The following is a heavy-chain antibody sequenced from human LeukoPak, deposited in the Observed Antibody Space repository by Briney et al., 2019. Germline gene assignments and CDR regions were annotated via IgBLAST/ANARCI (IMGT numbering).Heavy chain of an antibody. CDR2: IYYSGST. Sequence: PETLSLTCTVSGGSISSHYWSWIRQPPGKGLEWIGYIYYSGSTNYNPSLKSRVTISVDTSKNQFSLKLSSVTAADTAVYYCARDYGMGYFDYWGQGTLVTVSS. CDR1: GGSISSHY. V-gene: IGHV4-59*11. J-gene: IGHJ4*02. D-gene: IGHD3-9*01. CDR3: ARDYGMGYFDY.